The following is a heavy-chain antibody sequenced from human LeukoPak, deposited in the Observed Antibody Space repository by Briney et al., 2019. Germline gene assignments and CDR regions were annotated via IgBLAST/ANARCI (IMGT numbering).Heavy chain of an antibody. CDR3: ARETELYDILTGLGGPGAFDI. Sequence: GGSLRLSCAASGFTFSSYAMHWVRQAPGKVLEWVAVISYDGSNKYYADSVKGRFTISRDNSKNTLYLQMNSLRAEDTAVYYCARETELYDILTGLGGPGAFDIWGQGTMVTVSS. CDR1: GFTFSSYA. CDR2: ISYDGSNK. V-gene: IGHV3-30-3*01. D-gene: IGHD3-9*01. J-gene: IGHJ3*02.